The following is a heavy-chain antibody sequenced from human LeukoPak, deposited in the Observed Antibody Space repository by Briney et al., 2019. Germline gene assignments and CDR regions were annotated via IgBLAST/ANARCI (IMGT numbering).Heavy chain of an antibody. Sequence: SQTLSLICTASGGSISSGNYYWSWIRQPAGKGLEWIGRIYTSGSTNYNPSLKSRVTISVDTSKNQFSLKLSSVTAADTAVYYCARDRSSSWYRNGGVFDYWGQGTLVTVSS. CDR1: GGSISSGNYY. CDR2: IYTSGST. CDR3: ARDRSSSWYRNGGVFDY. V-gene: IGHV4-61*02. D-gene: IGHD6-13*01. J-gene: IGHJ4*02.